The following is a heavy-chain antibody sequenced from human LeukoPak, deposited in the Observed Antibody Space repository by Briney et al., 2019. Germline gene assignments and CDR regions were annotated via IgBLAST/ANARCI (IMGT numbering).Heavy chain of an antibody. D-gene: IGHD1-14*01. V-gene: IGHV4-59*08. CDR3: AGGSGTYDY. CDR2: IHYSGST. Sequence: SETLSLTCTVSGGSISSNYWSWIRLPPGKRLEWIAYIHYSGSTNYNPSLKSRVTISLDTSKNQFSLKVSSVTAADTAVYYCAGGSGTYDYWGQGTLVTVSS. CDR1: GGSISSNY. J-gene: IGHJ4*02.